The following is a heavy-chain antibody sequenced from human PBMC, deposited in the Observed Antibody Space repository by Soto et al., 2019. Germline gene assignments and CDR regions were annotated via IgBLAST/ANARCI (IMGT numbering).Heavy chain of an antibody. J-gene: IGHJ4*02. CDR3: AKEVTGEPQFDY. Sequence: GGSLRLSCAASGFTFNRYAMSWVRQAPGKGLEWVSAISANGGSTYYADSVKGRFTISRDNSKNTLYLQMNSLRAEDTALYYCAKEVTGEPQFDYWGQGALVTVSS. D-gene: IGHD7-27*01. V-gene: IGHV3-23*01. CDR1: GFTFNRYA. CDR2: ISANGGST.